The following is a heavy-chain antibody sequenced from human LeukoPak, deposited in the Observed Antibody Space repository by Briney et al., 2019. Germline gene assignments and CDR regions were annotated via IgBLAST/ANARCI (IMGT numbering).Heavy chain of an antibody. CDR3: ARDAATSVGMPHY. J-gene: IGHJ4*02. Sequence: PGKSLRLSCVASGFTFSSYGMHWVRQALGKGLEWVAIIWSDGSTKYYVGSVRGRFTISRDSSKSTLYLQMNSLRAEDTAVYYCARDAATSVGMPHYWGQGTVVTVSS. CDR2: IWSDGSTK. V-gene: IGHV3-33*01. D-gene: IGHD2-2*01. CDR1: GFTFSSYG.